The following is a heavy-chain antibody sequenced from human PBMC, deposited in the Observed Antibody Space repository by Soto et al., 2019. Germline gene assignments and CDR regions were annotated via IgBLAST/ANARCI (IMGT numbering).Heavy chain of an antibody. CDR3: ARGVTDYYYYGMDV. V-gene: IGHV3-33*01. J-gene: IGHJ6*02. CDR1: GFTFSSYG. Sequence: ESGGGVVQPGRSLRLSCAASGFTFSSYGMHWVRQAPGKGLEWVAVIWYDGSNKYYADSVKGRFTISRDNSKNTLYLQMNSLRAEDTAVYYCARGVTDYYYYGMDVWGQGTTVTVSS. CDR2: IWYDGSNK. D-gene: IGHD2-21*02.